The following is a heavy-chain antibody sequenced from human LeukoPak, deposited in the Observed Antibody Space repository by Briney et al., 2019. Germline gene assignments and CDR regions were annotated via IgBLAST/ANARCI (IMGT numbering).Heavy chain of an antibody. CDR3: ARASMGATRGTFDY. V-gene: IGHV4-59*01. D-gene: IGHD1-26*01. J-gene: IGHJ4*02. Sequence: PSETLSLTCTVSGGSISTYYWSWIRQPPGKGLEWIGYIYYSGSTNYNPSLKSRVTISVDTSKKQFSLKVSSVTVADTAVYYCARASMGATRGTFDYWGQGTLVTVSS. CDR2: IYYSGST. CDR1: GGSISTYY.